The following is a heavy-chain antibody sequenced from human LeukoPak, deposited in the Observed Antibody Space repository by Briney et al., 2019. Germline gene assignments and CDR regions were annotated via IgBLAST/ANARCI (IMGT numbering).Heavy chain of an antibody. V-gene: IGHV3-23*01. J-gene: IGHJ4*02. CDR1: GFTFTNYA. D-gene: IGHD2-21*01. CDR2: ISDTYATT. Sequence: GGSLRLSCAASGFTFTNYAMTWVRQAPGKGLEWVSSISDTYATTYYTDSVKGRCAISRDNSKNTVYLQLNNLRAEDTAVYFCVRHDSFIPFWGQGTLVTVSS. CDR3: VRHDSFIPF.